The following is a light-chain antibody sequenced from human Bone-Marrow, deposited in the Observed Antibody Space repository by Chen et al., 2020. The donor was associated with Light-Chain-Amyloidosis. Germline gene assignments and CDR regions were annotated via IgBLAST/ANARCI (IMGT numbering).Light chain of an antibody. CDR3: QQANNFPLT. V-gene: IGKV1-12*01. Sequence: DVPMTQSPSSVSAFVGDRVTITCRASQSLNNYLVCDQQRPGNAPKLLIYTASTLQSGVPSRFSGSGSGTDFTLTISSLQPEDVATYYCQQANNFPLTFGGGTKVEIK. J-gene: IGKJ4*01. CDR2: TAS. CDR1: QSLNNY.